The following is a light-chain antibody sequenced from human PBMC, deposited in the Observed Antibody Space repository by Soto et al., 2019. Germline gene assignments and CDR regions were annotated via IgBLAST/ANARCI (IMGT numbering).Light chain of an antibody. CDR1: QSLLHITGETF. CDR2: EVS. CDR3: MQSTQLPPT. V-gene: IGKV2D-29*02. J-gene: IGKJ5*01. Sequence: DVVMTQTPLSLSVAPGQPASISCKSSQSLLHITGETFLFWYLQKRGQSPQLLIDEVSTRVSGVPDRFSGGGSGTDFTLEISRVENDDVVIYYCMQSTQLPPTFGQGTRLGIE.